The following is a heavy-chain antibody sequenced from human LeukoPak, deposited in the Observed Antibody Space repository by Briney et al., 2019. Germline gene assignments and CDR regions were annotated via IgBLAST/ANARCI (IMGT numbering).Heavy chain of an antibody. Sequence: GRSLRLSCAASGFIFSSYAMHWVRQAPGKGLEWVAVISSDGSDKYYAESVKGRFTISRDNSKITLYLQMNTLSPEDTALYYCAKEWLPYGSGWYGRDYWGQGTLVTVSS. D-gene: IGHD6-19*01. CDR2: ISSDGSDK. CDR1: GFIFSSYA. J-gene: IGHJ4*02. CDR3: AKEWLPYGSGWYGRDY. V-gene: IGHV3-30*18.